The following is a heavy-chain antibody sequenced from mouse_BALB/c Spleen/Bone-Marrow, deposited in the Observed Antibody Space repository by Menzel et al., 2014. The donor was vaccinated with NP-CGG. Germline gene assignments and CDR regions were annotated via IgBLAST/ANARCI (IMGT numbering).Heavy chain of an antibody. Sequence: VQVVESGAELVKPGASVKLSCKASGYTFTSYYMYWVKQRPGQGLEWIGEINPSNGGTNFNEEFKSKATLTVDKSSSTAYMQLSSLTSEDSAVYYCTREGDSPFAYWGQGTLVTVSA. CDR1: GYTFTSYY. CDR3: TREGDSPFAY. D-gene: IGHD2-13*01. J-gene: IGHJ3*01. CDR2: INPSNGGT. V-gene: IGHV1S81*02.